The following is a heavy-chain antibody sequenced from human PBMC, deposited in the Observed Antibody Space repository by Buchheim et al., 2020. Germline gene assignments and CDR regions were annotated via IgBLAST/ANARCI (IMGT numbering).Heavy chain of an antibody. CDR2: IWYDGSNK. CDR3: ARPRGSTGGYYYGMDV. J-gene: IGHJ6*02. Sequence: QVQLVESGGGVVQPGRSLRLSCAASGFTFSSYGMHWVRQAPGKGLEWVAVIWYDGSNKYYADSVKGRFTISRDNSKNTLYLQMNSLRAEDTAVYYCARPRGSTGGYYYGMDVWGQGTT. CDR1: GFTFSSYG. V-gene: IGHV3-33*01. D-gene: IGHD7-27*01.